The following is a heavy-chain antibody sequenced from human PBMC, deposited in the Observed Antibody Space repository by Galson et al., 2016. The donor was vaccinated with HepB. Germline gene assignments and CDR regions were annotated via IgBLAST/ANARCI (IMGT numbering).Heavy chain of an antibody. V-gene: IGHV4-59*08. CDR2: AFYSGIT. Sequence: SETLSLTCTVSGVSISSYYWSWFRQPPEKGLEWIGYAFYSGITNYNPSLKSRVTISIDTSKNQLSLKLSSVTAADTAVYYCARGEGYNLYWGQGTLVTVSS. J-gene: IGHJ4*02. CDR3: ARGEGYNLY. CDR1: GVSISSYY. D-gene: IGHD5-24*01.